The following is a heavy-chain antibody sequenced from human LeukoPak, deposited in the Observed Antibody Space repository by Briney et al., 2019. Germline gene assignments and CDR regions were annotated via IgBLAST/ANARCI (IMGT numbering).Heavy chain of an antibody. CDR1: GFTFSSYG. CDR2: ISGSGGST. V-gene: IGHV3-23*01. J-gene: IGHJ5*02. Sequence: HPGGSLRLSCAASGFTFSSYGMNWVRQAPGKGLEWVSAISGSGGSTYYADSVKGRFTISRDNSKNTLYLQMNSLRAEDTAVYYCAKDLNWNEGWFDPWGQGTLVTVSS. D-gene: IGHD1-20*01. CDR3: AKDLNWNEGWFDP.